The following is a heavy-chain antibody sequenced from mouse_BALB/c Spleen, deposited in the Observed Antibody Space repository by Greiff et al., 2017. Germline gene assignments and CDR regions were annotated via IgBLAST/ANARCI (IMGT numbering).Heavy chain of an antibody. CDR3: ARLLYDSHAMDY. CDR1: GFAFSSYD. V-gene: IGHV5-12-1*01. D-gene: IGHD2-3*01. Sequence: EVQLVESGGGLVKPGGSLKLSCAASGFAFSSYDMSWVRQTPEKRLEWVAYISSGGGSTYYPDTVKGRFTISRDNAKNTLYLQMSSLKSEDTAMYYCARLLYDSHAMDYWGQGTSVTVSS. CDR2: ISSGGGST. J-gene: IGHJ4*01.